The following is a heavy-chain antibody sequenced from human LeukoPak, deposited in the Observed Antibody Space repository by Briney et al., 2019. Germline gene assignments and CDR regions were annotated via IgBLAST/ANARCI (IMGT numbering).Heavy chain of an antibody. CDR3: ARGGDDFWSVSSRY. D-gene: IGHD3-3*01. Sequence: GASMKVSCKASGYTFTTYAMNWVRQAPGQGLEWMGWIDTNTGNPTYAQGFTGRFVFSLDTSVSTAYLQISSLKAEDTAVYYCARGGDDFWSVSSRYWGQGTLVTVSS. CDR2: IDTNTGNP. J-gene: IGHJ4*02. V-gene: IGHV7-4-1*02. CDR1: GYTFTTYA.